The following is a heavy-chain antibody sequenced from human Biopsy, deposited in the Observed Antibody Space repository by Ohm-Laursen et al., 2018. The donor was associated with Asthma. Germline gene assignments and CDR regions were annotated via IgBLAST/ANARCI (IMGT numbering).Heavy chain of an antibody. J-gene: IGHJ4*02. CDR1: RFTYE. CDR3: AREGVAGTHIED. CDR2: ISYDGSSI. Sequence: SLRLSCAASRFTYEMHWVRQAPGKGLEWVAVISYDGSSIYYADSVKVRFTISRDNSKNTLSLQMSSLTAEDTAVYYCAREGVAGTHIEDWGQGTLVTVSS. V-gene: IGHV3-30-3*01. D-gene: IGHD6-19*01.